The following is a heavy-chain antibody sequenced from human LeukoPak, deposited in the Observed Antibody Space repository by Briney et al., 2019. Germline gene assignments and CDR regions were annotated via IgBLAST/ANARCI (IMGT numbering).Heavy chain of an antibody. CDR3: ATRASGDYPFFDY. J-gene: IGHJ4*02. Sequence: PAGSLRLSCAASGFTVSRKYMSWVRQAPGKGLEWVSLIYSGGSTYYADYVKGRFTISIDNSKNMLYLQMNSLRAEDTAVYFCATRASGDYPFFDYWGQGTLVSDSS. D-gene: IGHD4-17*01. CDR1: GFTVSRKY. V-gene: IGHV3-53*01. CDR2: IYSGGST.